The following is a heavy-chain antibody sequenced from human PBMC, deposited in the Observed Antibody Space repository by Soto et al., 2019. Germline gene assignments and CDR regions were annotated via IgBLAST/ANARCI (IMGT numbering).Heavy chain of an antibody. CDR3: ARDVPSHIVVLPAALDY. CDR2: ISGTGDST. CDR1: GFTFSNYA. D-gene: IGHD2-2*01. V-gene: IGHV3-23*01. Sequence: GGSLRLSCAASGFTFSNYAMSWVRQAPGKGLKWVSVISGTGDSTYYADSVKGRFTISRDNSKNTLHLQMSSLRAEDTAVYYCARDVPSHIVVLPAALDYWGQGTLVTVSS. J-gene: IGHJ4*02.